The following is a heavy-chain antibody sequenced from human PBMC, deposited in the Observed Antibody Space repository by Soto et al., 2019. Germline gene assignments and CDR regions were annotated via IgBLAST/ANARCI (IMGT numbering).Heavy chain of an antibody. Sequence: EVQLVESGGGLVQPGGSLRLSCAASGFTVSSNYMSWVRQAPGRGLEWVSVTYPGGTTHYADSVKGRFTISRDNSKNTMERQMNSLRADDTAMYYCTREFRTSGSRDAVDIWGQGTVVTVSS. CDR2: TYPGGTT. J-gene: IGHJ3*02. CDR1: GFTVSSNY. V-gene: IGHV3-66*01. CDR3: TREFRTSGSRDAVDI. D-gene: IGHD1-26*01.